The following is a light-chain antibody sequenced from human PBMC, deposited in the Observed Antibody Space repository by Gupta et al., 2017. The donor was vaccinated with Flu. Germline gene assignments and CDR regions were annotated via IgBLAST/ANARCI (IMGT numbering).Light chain of an antibody. J-gene: IGLJ3*02. CDR3: CSYAGSSTWV. V-gene: IGLV2-23*01. Sequence: QSALTQPAPASGSPGQSITISCTGTSSDVGSYNLVSLYQQHPGKAPNLMIYEGSKRPSGVSNRFSGSKSGNTASLTISGLQAEDEADYYCCSYAGSSTWVFGGGTKLTVL. CDR1: SSDVGSYNL. CDR2: EGS.